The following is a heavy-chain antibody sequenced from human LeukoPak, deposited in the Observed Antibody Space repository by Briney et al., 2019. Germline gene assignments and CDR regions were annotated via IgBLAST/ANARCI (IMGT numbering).Heavy chain of an antibody. CDR2: ISWNSGSI. CDR1: GFTFDDYA. J-gene: IGHJ6*03. V-gene: IGHV3-9*01. D-gene: IGHD2-2*01. CDR3: AKSSTSVPYYMDV. Sequence: GRSLRLSCAASGFTFDDYAIHWVRQAPGKGLEWVSGISWNSGSIGYADSVKGRFTISRDNAKNSLYLQMNSLRAEDTALYYCAKSSTSVPYYMDVWGKGTTVTVSS.